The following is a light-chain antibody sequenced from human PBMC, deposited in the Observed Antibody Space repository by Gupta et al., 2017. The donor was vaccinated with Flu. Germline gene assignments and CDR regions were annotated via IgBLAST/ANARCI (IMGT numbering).Light chain of an antibody. CDR2: EVS. CDR1: NIGSKT. V-gene: IGLV3-21*03. J-gene: IGLJ3*02. Sequence: SYVLTQPPTASVAPGKTARITCGGNNIGSKTVHWYQQKPGQAPVLVVEEVSLRPSGIPGRFSGSYYGNTENLTSTRVDDGDEADEDDYYCDGTGDKRSLVFGGGNKRTVL. CDR3: YYCDGTGDKRSLV.